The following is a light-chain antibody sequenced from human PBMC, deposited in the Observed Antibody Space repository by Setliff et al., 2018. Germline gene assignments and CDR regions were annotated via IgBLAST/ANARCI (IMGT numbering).Light chain of an antibody. V-gene: IGKV4-1*01. CDR3: QQYYSTPYT. CDR2: WTS. Sequence: DIVMTQSPDSLAVSLGERATINCKSSQSVLYSSNNRNYLAWYQQKPGQPPRLVIYWTSIRESGVPDRFSGSGSGTDFTLTISSLQAEDVAVYYCQQYYSTPYTFGQGTKVDIK. J-gene: IGKJ2*01. CDR1: QSVLYSSNNRNY.